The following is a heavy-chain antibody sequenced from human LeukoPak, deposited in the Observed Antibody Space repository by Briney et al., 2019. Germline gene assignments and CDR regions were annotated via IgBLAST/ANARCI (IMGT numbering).Heavy chain of an antibody. D-gene: IGHD2-2*01. V-gene: IGHV1-69*01. CDR1: GGTFSKYT. Sequence: SVKVSCKASGGTFSKYTISWVRQRPGQGLEWMGGITPLFGTANYAQKFQGRVTITADESASTAYMELSSLRSEDTAVYYCARGTSPLGLFDYWGQGTLVTVSS. CDR3: ARGTSPLGLFDY. J-gene: IGHJ4*02. CDR2: ITPLFGTA.